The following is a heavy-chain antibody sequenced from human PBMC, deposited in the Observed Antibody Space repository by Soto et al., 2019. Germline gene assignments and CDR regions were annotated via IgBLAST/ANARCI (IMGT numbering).Heavy chain of an antibody. CDR1: GGSISSYY. D-gene: IGHD3-9*01. J-gene: IGHJ4*02. Sequence: SETLSLTCTVSGGSISSYYWSWIRQPPGKGLEWIGYIYYSGSTNYNPSLKSRVTISVDTSKNQFSLKLSSVTAADTAVYYCARAHTYYDILTGYSLFDYWGQGTLVTVSS. V-gene: IGHV4-59*01. CDR2: IYYSGST. CDR3: ARAHTYYDILTGYSLFDY.